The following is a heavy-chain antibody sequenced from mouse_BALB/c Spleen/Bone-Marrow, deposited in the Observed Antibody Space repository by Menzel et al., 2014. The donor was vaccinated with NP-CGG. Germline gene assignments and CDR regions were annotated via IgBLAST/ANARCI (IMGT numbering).Heavy chain of an antibody. CDR2: IRNKANGYTT. J-gene: IGHJ2*01. CDR3: ARYDVYYYFDY. V-gene: IGHV7-3*02. Sequence: EVKLQESGGGLVQPGGSLRLSCATSGFTFTDYYMSWVRQPPGKALEWLGFIRNKANGYTTEYSASVKGRFTISRDNSQSIPHLQMNTLRAEDSATYYCARYDVYYYFDYWGQGTTLTVSS. D-gene: IGHD2-3*01. CDR1: GFTFTDYY.